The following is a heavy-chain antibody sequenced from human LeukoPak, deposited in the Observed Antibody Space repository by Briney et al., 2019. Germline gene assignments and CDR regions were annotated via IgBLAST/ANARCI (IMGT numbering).Heavy chain of an antibody. J-gene: IGHJ4*02. Sequence: GGSLRLSCAASGFTFSSYSMNWVRQAPGKGLEWVSSISSSSSYIYYADSVKGRFTISRDNAKNSLYLQMNSLRAEDTAVYYCARVQVVVPAAFDYFDYWGQGILVTVSS. CDR2: ISSSSSYI. V-gene: IGHV3-21*01. D-gene: IGHD2-2*01. CDR3: ARVQVVVPAAFDYFDY. CDR1: GFTFSSYS.